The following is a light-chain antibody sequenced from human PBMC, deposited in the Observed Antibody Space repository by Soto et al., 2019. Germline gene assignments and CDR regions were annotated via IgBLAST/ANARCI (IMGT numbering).Light chain of an antibody. CDR1: QGISTL. CDR2: ESS. J-gene: IGKJ5*01. V-gene: IGKV1-13*02. Sequence: AIQLTQSPSSLSASVGDRVTITCQASQGISTLLAWYQQKPGKAPKVLIYESSLLQSGVPSRFSGSGSGTDFTLTIRSLQPEDFATYYCKHFKSFPITFGQGTRLEI. CDR3: KHFKSFPIT.